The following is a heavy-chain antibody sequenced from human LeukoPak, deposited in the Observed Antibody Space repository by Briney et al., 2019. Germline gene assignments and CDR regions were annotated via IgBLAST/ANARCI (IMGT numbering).Heavy chain of an antibody. Sequence: GGSLRLSCEGSGFTFSSYWMSWVRQAPGKGLEWVSYISDSGSTIYYADSVKGRFTISRDNARNSLYLQMNSLRAEDTAVYYCARDQPDAFSDYEGDNWFDPWGQGTLVTVSS. V-gene: IGHV3-48*04. CDR2: ISDSGSTI. D-gene: IGHD5-12*01. J-gene: IGHJ5*02. CDR1: GFTFSSYW. CDR3: ARDQPDAFSDYEGDNWFDP.